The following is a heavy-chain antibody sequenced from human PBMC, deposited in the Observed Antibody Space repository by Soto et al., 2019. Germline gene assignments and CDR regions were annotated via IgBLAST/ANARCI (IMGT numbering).Heavy chain of an antibody. V-gene: IGHV1-24*01. CDR2: FDPEDGET. D-gene: IGHD1-7*01. J-gene: IGHJ6*02. Sequence: ASVKVSCEVSGYTLTELSMHWVRQAPGKGLEWMGGFDPEDGETIYAQKFQGRVTMTEDTSTDTAYMELSSLRSEDTAVYYCASGITGTRWAYYYYGMDVWGQGTTVTVSS. CDR3: ASGITGTRWAYYYYGMDV. CDR1: GYTLTELS.